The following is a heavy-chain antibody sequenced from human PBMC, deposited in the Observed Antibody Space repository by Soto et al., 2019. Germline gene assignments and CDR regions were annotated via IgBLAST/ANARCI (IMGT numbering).Heavy chain of an antibody. CDR1: GYSISSGYY. V-gene: IGHV4-61*01. D-gene: IGHD3-10*01. CDR3: ARLTKVSGMDV. CDR2: IYYSGST. J-gene: IGHJ6*02. Sequence: PSETLSLTCAVSGYSISSGYYWGWIRQPPGKGLEWIGYIYYSGSTNYNPSLKSRVTISVDTSKNQFSLKLSSVTAADTAVYYCARLTKVSGMDVWGQGTTVTVSS.